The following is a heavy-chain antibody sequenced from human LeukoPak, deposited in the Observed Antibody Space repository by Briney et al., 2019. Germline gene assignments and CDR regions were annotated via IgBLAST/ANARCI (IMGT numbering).Heavy chain of an antibody. J-gene: IGHJ3*02. V-gene: IGHV4-61*02. Sequence: PSQTLSLTCTVSGGSISSGSDYWSWIRQPAGKGLEWIGRVYTSGSTNYNPSLKSRVTISVDTSKNQFSLKLSSVTAADTAVYYCAGDYDFWSGYPHAYDAFDIWGQGTMVTVSS. CDR1: GGSISSGSDY. D-gene: IGHD3-3*01. CDR2: VYTSGST. CDR3: AGDYDFWSGYPHAYDAFDI.